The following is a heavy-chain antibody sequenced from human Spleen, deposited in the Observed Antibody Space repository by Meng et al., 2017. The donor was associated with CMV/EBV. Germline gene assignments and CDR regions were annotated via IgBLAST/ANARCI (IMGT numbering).Heavy chain of an antibody. D-gene: IGHD3/OR15-3a*01. Sequence: GGSLRLSCAASGFTFSSYSMNWVRQAPGKGLEWVSSISPSSSYIYYRDSVKGRFIISRDNSKNSLYLQMNSLRAEDTAVYYCSTVTPPPDYDFWWGYWDSFGIWGQGTTVTVSS. CDR3: STVTPPPDYDFWWGYWDSFGI. CDR1: GFTFSSYS. V-gene: IGHV3-21*03. J-gene: IGHJ3*02. CDR2: ISPSSSYI.